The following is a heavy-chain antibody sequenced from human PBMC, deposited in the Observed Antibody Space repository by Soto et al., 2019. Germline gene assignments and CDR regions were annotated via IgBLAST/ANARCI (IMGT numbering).Heavy chain of an antibody. V-gene: IGHV3-21*06. CDR2: ISSGGNTK. J-gene: IGHJ4*02. CDR3: ARVAY. Sequence: EVQLVESGGGLVKPGRSLRLSCVASGFTFSRYSINWFRQAPGKGLEWVSSISSGGNTKSYANSVKGRFTISRDNAKNSLYLEMNSLRPEDTAVYYCARVAYWGQGTLVTVSS. CDR1: GFTFSRYS.